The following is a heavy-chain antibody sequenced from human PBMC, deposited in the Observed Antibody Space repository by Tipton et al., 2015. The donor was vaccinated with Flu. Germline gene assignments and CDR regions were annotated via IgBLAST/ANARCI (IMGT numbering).Heavy chain of an antibody. CDR2: INSDGSST. D-gene: IGHD5-24*01. V-gene: IGHV3-74*01. CDR1: GFTFSNYW. CDR3: GRASGRWQQSPGKDALDI. Sequence: SLRLSCAASGFTFSNYWMRWVRQVPGKGLVWVSRINSDGSSTSHADSVKGRFTISRDNAKNTLYMQMNSLRAEDTAVYYCGRASGRWQQSPGKDALDIWGQGTMVTVSS. J-gene: IGHJ3*02.